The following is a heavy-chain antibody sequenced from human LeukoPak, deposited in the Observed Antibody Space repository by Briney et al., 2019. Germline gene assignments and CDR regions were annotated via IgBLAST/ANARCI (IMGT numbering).Heavy chain of an antibody. Sequence: PSQTLSLTCTVSGGSISSGDYYSSWIRRPPGKGLEWIGYIYYSGSTYYNTSLKSRVTISVDPSKNQFSLRLSSVTAADTAVYYCAREGIVAPYPDYWGQGKLVTVSS. V-gene: IGHV4-30-4*08. D-gene: IGHD3-22*01. CDR1: GGSISSGDYY. CDR2: IYYSGST. CDR3: AREGIVAPYPDY. J-gene: IGHJ4*02.